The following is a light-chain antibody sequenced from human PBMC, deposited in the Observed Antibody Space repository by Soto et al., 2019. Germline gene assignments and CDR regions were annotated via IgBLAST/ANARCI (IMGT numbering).Light chain of an antibody. CDR2: GAS. J-gene: IGKJ1*01. V-gene: IGKV3-15*01. Sequence: EVVLTQSPATLSLSPGERPTFSCRSSQSVSSNLAWYQQKPGQAPRLLIYGASTRATGIPARFSGSGSGTEFTLTISSLQSEDFAVYYCQQYNNWPPWTFGQGTKVDI. CDR1: QSVSSN. CDR3: QQYNNWPPWT.